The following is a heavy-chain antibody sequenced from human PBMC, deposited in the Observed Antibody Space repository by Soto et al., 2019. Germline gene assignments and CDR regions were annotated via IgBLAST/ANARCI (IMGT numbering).Heavy chain of an antibody. Sequence: PGGSLRLSCAASGLTFSSYAMSWVRQAPGKGLEWVSAISGSGGSTYYADSVKGRFTISRDNSKNTLYLQMNSLRAEDTAVYYCAKTVWYYYGMDVWGQGTTVTVSS. CDR1: GLTFSSYA. V-gene: IGHV3-23*01. CDR3: AKTVWYYYGMDV. CDR2: ISGSGGST. J-gene: IGHJ6*02. D-gene: IGHD4-17*01.